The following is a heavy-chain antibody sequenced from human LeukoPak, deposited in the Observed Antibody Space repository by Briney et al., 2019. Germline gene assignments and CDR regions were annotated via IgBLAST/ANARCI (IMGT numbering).Heavy chain of an antibody. V-gene: IGHV3-48*03. Sequence: GGSLRLSCAASGFTFSSYEMNWVRQAPGKGLEWVSYISSSGSTIYYADSVKGRFTISRDNAKNSLYLRMNSLRAEDTAVYYCARVSCSGGSCYLIGWYFDLWGRGTLVTVSS. D-gene: IGHD2-15*01. J-gene: IGHJ2*01. CDR2: ISSSGSTI. CDR3: ARVSCSGGSCYLIGWYFDL. CDR1: GFTFSSYE.